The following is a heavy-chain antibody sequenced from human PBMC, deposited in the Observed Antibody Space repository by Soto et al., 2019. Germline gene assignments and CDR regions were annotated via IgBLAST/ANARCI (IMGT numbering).Heavy chain of an antibody. CDR2: INPNSGGT. CDR3: ARDDPGIAAAGTYHYYYGMDV. Sequence: GASVKVSCKASGYTFTGYYMHWVRQAPGQGLEWKGWINPNSGGTNYAQKFQGWVTMTRDTSISTAYMELSRLRSDDTAVYYCARDDPGIAAAGTYHYYYGMDVWGQGTTVTVSS. CDR1: GYTFTGYY. V-gene: IGHV1-2*04. J-gene: IGHJ6*02. D-gene: IGHD6-13*01.